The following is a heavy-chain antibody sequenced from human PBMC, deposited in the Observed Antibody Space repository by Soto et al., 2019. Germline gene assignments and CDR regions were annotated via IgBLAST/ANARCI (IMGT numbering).Heavy chain of an antibody. CDR1: GFNFGGSW. V-gene: IGHV3-7*04. J-gene: IGHJ4*02. Sequence: EVQLVESGGGLVQPGGSLRLSCAASGFNFGGSWMTWVRQALGKGLEWLAKINPDGSGEYYVDSVKGRFTISRDNAKSSLFFQMHILSDEDTAVYFCAREHYFGLDYWGQGTLVTVSS. CDR3: AREHYFGLDY. CDR2: INPDGSGE. D-gene: IGHD1-26*01.